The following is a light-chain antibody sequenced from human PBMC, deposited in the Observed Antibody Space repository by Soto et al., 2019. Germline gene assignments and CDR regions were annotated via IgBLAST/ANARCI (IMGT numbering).Light chain of an antibody. V-gene: IGKV1-12*01. CDR3: QQANIFPWT. Sequence: DIQMTQSPSSVSASVGDRVTITCRASQDITTWLTWYQQKPGKAPKFLIYAASSLQSGVPSRFNGSGSGTDFPLTISSLQPEDFATYYCQQANIFPWTLGQGTKLDIK. J-gene: IGKJ2*02. CDR1: QDITTW. CDR2: AAS.